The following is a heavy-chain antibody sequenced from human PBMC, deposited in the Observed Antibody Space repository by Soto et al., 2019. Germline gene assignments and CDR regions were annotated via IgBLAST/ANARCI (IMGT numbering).Heavy chain of an antibody. Sequence: SETLSLTCTVSGGSVSSGSYYWSWIRQPPGKGLEWIGYIYYSGSTNYNPSLKSRVTISVDTSKNQFSLKLSSVTAADTAVYYCARGGLGVIRGLDYYGMDVWGQGTTVTVSS. CDR3: ARGGLGVIRGLDYYGMDV. D-gene: IGHD3-10*01. J-gene: IGHJ6*02. CDR2: IYYSGST. V-gene: IGHV4-61*01. CDR1: GGSVSSGSYY.